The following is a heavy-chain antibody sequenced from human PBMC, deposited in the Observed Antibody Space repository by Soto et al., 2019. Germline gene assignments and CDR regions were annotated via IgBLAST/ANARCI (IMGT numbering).Heavy chain of an antibody. CDR2: IDPRTGTSGTS. J-gene: IGHJ4*02. V-gene: IGHV1-46*04. CDR1: GYTFAHYY. Sequence: QVQLVQSGAEVKGPGTSVTLSCQTSGYTFAHYYIHWVRQAPGQGLEYMGIIDPRTGTSGTSTSPQSVQGRLSITSDASTSTDYMELSNLRSDDTANYYCARLSRITFIVDWGQGTLVTVSS. D-gene: IGHD3-16*02. CDR3: ARLSRITFIVD.